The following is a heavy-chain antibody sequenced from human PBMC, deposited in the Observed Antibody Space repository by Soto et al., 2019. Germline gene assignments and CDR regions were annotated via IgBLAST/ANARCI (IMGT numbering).Heavy chain of an antibody. J-gene: IGHJ6*02. CDR3: VRLTGRSAHGLDV. D-gene: IGHD7-27*01. CDR1: GYSFSRHW. Sequence: GESLKISCKGSGYSFSRHWISWVRQKPGKGLEWMGTIDPSDSNTNYSPSLQGHVSISADKSISTAYLQWSSLKASDSAMYYCVRLTGRSAHGLDVWGQGTTVTVSS. V-gene: IGHV5-10-1*01. CDR2: IDPSDSNT.